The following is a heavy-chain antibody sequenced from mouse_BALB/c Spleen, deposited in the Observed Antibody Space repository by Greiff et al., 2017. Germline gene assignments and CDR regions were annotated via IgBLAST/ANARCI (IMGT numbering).Heavy chain of an antibody. V-gene: IGHV8-12*01. CDR3: ARSTGNYAMDY. J-gene: IGHJ4*01. CDR2: IYWDDDK. D-gene: IGHD4-1*02. CDR1: GFSLSTSGMG. Sequence: QVTLKVSGPGILQPSQTLSLTCSFSGFSLSTSGMGVSWIRQPSGKGLEWLAHIYWDDDKRYNPSLKSRLTISKDTSSNQVFLKITSVDTADTATYYCARSTGNYAMDYWGQGTSVTVSS.